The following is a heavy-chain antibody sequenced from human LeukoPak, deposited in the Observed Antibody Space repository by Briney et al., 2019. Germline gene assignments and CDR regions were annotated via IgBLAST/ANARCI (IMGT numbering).Heavy chain of an antibody. J-gene: IGHJ4*02. D-gene: IGHD3-22*01. V-gene: IGHV4-39*07. Sequence: TSETLSLTCTVSGGSISTSSYYWGWVRQPPGKGLEWIGNIFYSGSTYYSPSLKSRVTISLDTSRNQFSLKLNSVTAADTAVYYCASDPTYDSSGYYYLTHDYWGQGTLVTVSS. CDR3: ASDPTYDSSGYYYLTHDY. CDR2: IFYSGST. CDR1: GGSISTSSYY.